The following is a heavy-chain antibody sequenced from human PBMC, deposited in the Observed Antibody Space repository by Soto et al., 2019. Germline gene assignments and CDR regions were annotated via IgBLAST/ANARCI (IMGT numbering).Heavy chain of an antibody. D-gene: IGHD2-2*01. Sequence: GGSLRLSCAASGFTFSSYWMHWVRQAPGKGLVWVSRINSDGSSTSYADSVKGRFTISRDNAKNTLYLQMNSLRAEDTAVYYCASGEGAADIVVVPAAPWDLSPAENADYYYMDVWGKGTTVTVSS. V-gene: IGHV3-74*01. CDR1: GFTFSSYW. J-gene: IGHJ6*03. CDR2: INSDGSST. CDR3: ASGEGAADIVVVPAAPWDLSPAENADYYYMDV.